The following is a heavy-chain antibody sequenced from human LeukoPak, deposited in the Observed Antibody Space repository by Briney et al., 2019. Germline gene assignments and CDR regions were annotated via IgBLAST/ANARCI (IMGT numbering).Heavy chain of an antibody. D-gene: IGHD3-10*02. J-gene: IGHJ4*02. CDR3: ATMFGDSSDFDH. V-gene: IGHV4-4*07. Sequence: PSETLSLTCTFSGGSISLYYWNWIRQPAGKGLEWIGLLHPSGSTTYNLSLESRVTMSLDTSNNQFSLNLTSVTAADTAVYYCATMFGDSSDFDHWGQGILVTVSS. CDR2: LHPSGST. CDR1: GGSISLYY.